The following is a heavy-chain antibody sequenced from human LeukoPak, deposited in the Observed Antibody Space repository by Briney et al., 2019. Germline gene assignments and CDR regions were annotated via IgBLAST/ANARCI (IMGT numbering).Heavy chain of an antibody. CDR1: GGSISSYY. Sequence: SETLSLTCTVSGGSISSYYWSWLRQPPGKGLEWIGYIYYSGSTNYNPTLKSRVTISVDTSKNQFSLKLSSVTAADTAVYYCARYYCTNTVCYYFDYWGQGTLVTVSS. V-gene: IGHV4-59*08. CDR2: IYYSGST. D-gene: IGHD2-8*01. J-gene: IGHJ4*02. CDR3: ARYYCTNTVCYYFDY.